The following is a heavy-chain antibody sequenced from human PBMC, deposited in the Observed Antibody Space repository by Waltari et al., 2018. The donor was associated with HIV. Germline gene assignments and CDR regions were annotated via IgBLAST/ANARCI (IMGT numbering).Heavy chain of an antibody. Sequence: QVQLVESGGGVVQPGKSLRLSCAASGFTFSNFGIHWVCQAPGKGLDWVAFISIDGLNEYYEDSVKGRFTISRDNSKNTVYLQMNSLRADDTAVYYCAKEGWELLQFGYYFDYWGQGTLVTVSS. V-gene: IGHV3-30*18. CDR1: GFTFSNFG. CDR3: AKEGWELLQFGYYFDY. CDR2: ISIDGLNE. D-gene: IGHD1-26*01. J-gene: IGHJ4*02.